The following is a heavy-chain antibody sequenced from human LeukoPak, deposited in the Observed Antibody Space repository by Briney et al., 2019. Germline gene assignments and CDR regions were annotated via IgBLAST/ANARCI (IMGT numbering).Heavy chain of an antibody. CDR2: IIPILGIA. CDR3: AREAVAGYFFDY. Sequence: ASVKVSCKASGGTFSSYAISWVRRAPGQGLEWMGRIIPILGIANYAQKFQGRVTITADKSTSTAYMELSSLRSEDTAVYYCAREAVAGYFFDYWGQGTLVTVSS. J-gene: IGHJ4*02. D-gene: IGHD6-19*01. V-gene: IGHV1-69*04. CDR1: GGTFSSYA.